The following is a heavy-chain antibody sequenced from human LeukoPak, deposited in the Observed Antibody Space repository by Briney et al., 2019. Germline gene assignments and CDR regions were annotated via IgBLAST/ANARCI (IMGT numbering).Heavy chain of an antibody. CDR3: ATLVFSGGWCPGY. J-gene: IGHJ4*02. D-gene: IGHD6-19*01. CDR1: RLTFSHYW. V-gene: IGHV3-7*01. Sequence: GGSLRLSCAASRLTFSHYWMSWVRQAPGKGLEWVAAINQDGDRTEYVDSVKGRFSISTYSATNSWDLQMSSLRVDDTALYYCATLVFSGGWCPGYWGQGTLVTVSS. CDR2: INQDGDRT.